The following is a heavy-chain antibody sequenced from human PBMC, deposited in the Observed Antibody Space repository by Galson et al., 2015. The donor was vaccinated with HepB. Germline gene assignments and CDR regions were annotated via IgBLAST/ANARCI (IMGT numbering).Heavy chain of an antibody. CDR1: GFTFSSYW. D-gene: IGHD4-17*01. CDR3: ARGGWGDYGYNWFDP. J-gene: IGHJ5*02. V-gene: IGHV3-74*01. CDR2: INSDGSST. Sequence: SLRLSCAASGFTFSSYWMHWVRQAPGKGLVWVSRINSDGSSTSYADSVKGRFTISRDNAKNTLYLQMNSLRAEDTAVYYCARGGWGDYGYNWFDPWGQGTLVTVSS.